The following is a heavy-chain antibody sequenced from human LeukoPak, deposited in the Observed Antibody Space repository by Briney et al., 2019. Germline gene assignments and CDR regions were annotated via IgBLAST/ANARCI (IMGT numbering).Heavy chain of an antibody. CDR3: ARDRAMVTTYYYGMDV. CDR2: INHSGST. CDR1: GGSFSGYY. V-gene: IGHV4-34*01. D-gene: IGHD5-18*01. J-gene: IGHJ6*02. Sequence: SETLSLTCAVYGGSFSGYYWSWIRQPPGKGLEWIGEINHSGSTNNNPSLKSRVTISVDTSKNQFSLKLSSVTAADTAVYYCARDRAMVTTYYYGMDVWGQGTTVTVSS.